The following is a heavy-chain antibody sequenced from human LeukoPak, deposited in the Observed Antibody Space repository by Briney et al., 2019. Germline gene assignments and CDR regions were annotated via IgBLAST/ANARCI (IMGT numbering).Heavy chain of an antibody. Sequence: ASVKVSCKASGYTFTSYGISWVRQAPGQGLEWMGWISAYNGNTNYAQKLQGRVTMTTDISTSTAYMELRSLRSDDTAVYYCARVLGYCSSTSCWKYFQHWGQGTLVTVSS. V-gene: IGHV1-18*01. CDR1: GYTFTSYG. J-gene: IGHJ1*01. D-gene: IGHD2-2*01. CDR3: ARVLGYCSSTSCWKYFQH. CDR2: ISAYNGNT.